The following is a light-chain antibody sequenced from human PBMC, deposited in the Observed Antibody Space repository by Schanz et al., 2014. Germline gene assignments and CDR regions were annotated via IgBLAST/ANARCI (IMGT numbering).Light chain of an antibody. CDR1: QDISNY. V-gene: IGKV1-33*01. CDR3: QRYNSYPCS. J-gene: IGKJ2*02. CDR2: DAS. Sequence: DIQMTQSPSSLSASVGDRVTITCQASQDISNYLNWYQQKPGKAPKLLIYDASNLETGVPSRFSGSGSGTDFTFTISSLQPDDSATYYCQRYNSYPCSFGQGTKLEIK.